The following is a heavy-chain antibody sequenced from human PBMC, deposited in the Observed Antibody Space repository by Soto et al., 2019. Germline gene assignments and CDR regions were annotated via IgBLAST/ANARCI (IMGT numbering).Heavy chain of an antibody. Sequence: QVQLVQSGAEVKKPGSSVKVSCKASGGTFSTYAISWVRQAPGQGLEWMGGIIPIFGTANYAQKFQDRVTITADESTSTAYMELSSLNSEDTAVYYCSRGRITMVRGGIIAPFYGMDVWGQGTTVTVSS. D-gene: IGHD3-10*01. J-gene: IGHJ6*02. CDR1: GGTFSTYA. CDR2: IIPIFGTA. V-gene: IGHV1-69*01. CDR3: SRGRITMVRGGIIAPFYGMDV.